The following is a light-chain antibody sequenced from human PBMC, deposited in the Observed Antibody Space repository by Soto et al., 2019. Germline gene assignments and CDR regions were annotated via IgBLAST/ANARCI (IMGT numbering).Light chain of an antibody. CDR2: TAS. J-gene: IGKJ5*01. Sequence: DIQLTQSPSFLSASVGDRVTITCRASQGIKTFLAWYQQKPGKAPNLLIYTASTLQAGVPSRFSGSGSGTEFTLTISSLQPEDFAIYYCQQVNNYPITFGQGTRLELK. V-gene: IGKV1-9*01. CDR3: QQVNNYPIT. CDR1: QGIKTF.